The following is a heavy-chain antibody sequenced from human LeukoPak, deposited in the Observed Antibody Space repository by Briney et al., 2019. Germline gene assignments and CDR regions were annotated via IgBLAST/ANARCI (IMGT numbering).Heavy chain of an antibody. V-gene: IGHV5-51*01. Sequence: PGGSLRLSCAASGFTFTSYWIGWVRQMPGKGLEWMGIIYPGDSDTRYSPSFQGQVTISADKSISTAYLQWSSLKASDTAMYYCGMLFPIYGMDVWGQGTTVTVSS. CDR2: IYPGDSDT. CDR1: GFTFTSYW. J-gene: IGHJ6*02. D-gene: IGHD2-21*01. CDR3: GMLFPIYGMDV.